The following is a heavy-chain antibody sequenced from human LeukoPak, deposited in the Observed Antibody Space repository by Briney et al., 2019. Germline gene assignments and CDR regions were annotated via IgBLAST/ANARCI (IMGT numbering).Heavy chain of an antibody. CDR3: ARDRGYQPDY. CDR2: IKSDGSST. D-gene: IGHD5-18*01. J-gene: IGHJ4*02. CDR1: GFTFNIYW. V-gene: IGHV3-74*01. Sequence: GGSLRLSCAASGFTFNIYWMHWVRQAPGKGLEWVSRIKSDGSSTTYADSVKGRFTISRDNANNTLYLQMNSLRAEDTAVYYCARDRGYQPDYWGQGTLVTVSS.